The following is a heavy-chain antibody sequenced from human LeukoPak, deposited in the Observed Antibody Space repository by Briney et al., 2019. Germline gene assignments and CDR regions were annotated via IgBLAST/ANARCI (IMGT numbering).Heavy chain of an antibody. CDR2: INHSGST. D-gene: IGHD3-22*01. CDR3: ARSGYYYDISGSYPIDY. J-gene: IGHJ4*02. Sequence: SETLSLTCAVYGGSFSGYYWSWIRQPPGKGLEWIGEINHSGSTNYNPSLKSRVTISVDTSKNQFSLKLSSVTAADTAVYYCARSGYYYDISGSYPIDYWGQGTLVTVSS. CDR1: GGSFSGYY. V-gene: IGHV4-34*01.